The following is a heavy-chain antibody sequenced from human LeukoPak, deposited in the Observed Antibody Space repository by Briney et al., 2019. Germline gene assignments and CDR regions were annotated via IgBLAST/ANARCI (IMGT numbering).Heavy chain of an antibody. J-gene: IGHJ4*02. Sequence: ASVKVSCKASGGTFSSYAISWVRQAPGQGLEWMGGIIPIFGTANYAQKFQGRVTMTEDTSTDTAYMELSSLRSEDTAVYYCATHPATYDSSGYYRFDYWGQGTLVTVSS. CDR2: IIPIFGTA. V-gene: IGHV1-69*06. CDR1: GGTFSSYA. CDR3: ATHPATYDSSGYYRFDY. D-gene: IGHD3-22*01.